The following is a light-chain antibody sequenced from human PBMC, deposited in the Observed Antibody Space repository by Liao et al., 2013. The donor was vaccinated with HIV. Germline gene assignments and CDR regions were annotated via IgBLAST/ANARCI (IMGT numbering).Light chain of an antibody. CDR2: YDG. Sequence: SYVLTQPPSVSVAPGETARITCGGDNIGSQSVHWYQQKPGQAPVLVIYYDGDRPSGIPERFSGSNSGNTATLTISRVEAGDEADFYCQVWDRSNDIGVEFGGGTKLTVL. J-gene: IGLJ3*02. CDR3: QVWDRSNDIGVE. V-gene: IGLV3-21*01. CDR1: NIGSQS.